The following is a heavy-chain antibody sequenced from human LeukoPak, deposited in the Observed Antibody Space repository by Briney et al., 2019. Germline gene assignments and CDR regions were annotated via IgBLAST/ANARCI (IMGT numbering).Heavy chain of an antibody. CDR1: GYTFTGYY. CDR3: AREEYQAVAGTRGKGSTPNNWFDP. D-gene: IGHD6-19*01. J-gene: IGHJ5*02. Sequence: GASVKVSCKASGYTFTGYYMHWVRQAPGQGLEWMGWINPNSGGTNYAQKFQGRVTMTRDTSISTAYMELSRLRSDDTAVYYCAREEYQAVAGTRGKGSTPNNWFDPWGQGTLVTVSS. V-gene: IGHV1-2*02. CDR2: INPNSGGT.